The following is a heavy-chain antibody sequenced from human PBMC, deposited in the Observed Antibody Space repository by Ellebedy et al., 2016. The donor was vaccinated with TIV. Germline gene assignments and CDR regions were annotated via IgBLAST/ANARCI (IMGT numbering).Heavy chain of an antibody. V-gene: IGHV3-13*01. CDR1: GFTFSSYD. CDR3: AKDLDEVAGTYYYYGMDV. CDR2: IGTAGDT. Sequence: GESLKISCAASGFTFSSYDMHWVRQATGKGLEWVSAIGTAGDTYYPGSVKGRFTISRDNSKNTLYLQMNSLRAEDTAVYYCAKDLDEVAGTYYYYGMDVWGQGTTVTVSS. J-gene: IGHJ6*02. D-gene: IGHD6-19*01.